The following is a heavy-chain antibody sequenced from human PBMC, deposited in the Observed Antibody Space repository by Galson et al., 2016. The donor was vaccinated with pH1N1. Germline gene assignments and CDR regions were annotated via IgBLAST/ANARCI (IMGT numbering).Heavy chain of an antibody. J-gene: IGHJ4*02. CDR1: GGTFSSYA. CDR3: ARGRGYNYGYVDN. Sequence: SVKVSCKASGGTFSSYAISWVRQAPGQGLEWMGGIIGMFGITNYAQKFQGRVTITAEEITSTAYMELTSLRSDDTAVHYCARGRGYNYGYVDNWGQGTLVTVSS. CDR2: IIGMFGIT. V-gene: IGHV1-69*13. D-gene: IGHD5-12*01.